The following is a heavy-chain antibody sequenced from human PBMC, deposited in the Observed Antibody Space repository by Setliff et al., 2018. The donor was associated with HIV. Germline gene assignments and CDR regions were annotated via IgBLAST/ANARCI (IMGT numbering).Heavy chain of an antibody. D-gene: IGHD2-15*01. CDR3: ARHFYTTSWYSGTYWYFDL. CDR2: INHSGST. V-gene: IGHV4-34*01. Sequence: PSETLSLTCAVYGGSFSGYYWSWIRQSPGKGLEWIGEINHSGSTHYNPPLKSRVTVSVDTSKNQFSLRLTSVTAADTAVYFCARHFYTTSWYSGTYWYFDLWGRGTLVTVSS. J-gene: IGHJ2*01. CDR1: GGSFSGYY.